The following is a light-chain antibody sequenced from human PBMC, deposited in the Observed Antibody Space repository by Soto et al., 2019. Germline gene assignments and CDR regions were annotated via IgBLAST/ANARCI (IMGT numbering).Light chain of an antibody. V-gene: IGKV3-15*01. CDR2: NPS. Sequence: EVVMTQSPATLSVSPGERATLSCRASQSVSSNLAWYQQKPGQAPKLLIYNPSTRATGIPARFSGIGSGTEFTLTISSLQSEDFAIYYCQQYDNWPPTFGGGTKVDI. CDR3: QQYDNWPPT. CDR1: QSVSSN. J-gene: IGKJ4*01.